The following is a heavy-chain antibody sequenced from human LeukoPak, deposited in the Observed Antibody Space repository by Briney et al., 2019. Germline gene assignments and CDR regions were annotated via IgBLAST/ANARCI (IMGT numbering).Heavy chain of an antibody. D-gene: IGHD6-19*01. J-gene: IGHJ6*02. CDR3: ARDIYSSGWSDYYYYYGMDV. Sequence: GGSLRLSCAASGFTFSSYWMHWVRQAPGKGLVWVSRINSDGSSTSYADPVKGRFTISRDNAKNTLYLQMNSLRAEDTAVYYCARDIYSSGWSDYYYYYGMDVWGQGTTVTVSS. CDR1: GFTFSSYW. CDR2: INSDGSST. V-gene: IGHV3-74*01.